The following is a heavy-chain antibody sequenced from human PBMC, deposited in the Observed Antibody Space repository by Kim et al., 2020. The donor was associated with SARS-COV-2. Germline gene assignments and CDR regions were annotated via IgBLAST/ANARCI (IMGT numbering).Heavy chain of an antibody. CDR2: INTNTGNP. D-gene: IGHD5-12*01. CDR3: ARELLSGYDPRRGMDV. Sequence: ASVKVSCKASGYTFTSYAMNWVRQAPGQGLEWMGWINTNTGNPTYAQGFPGRFVFSLDTSVSTAYLQISSLKAEDTAVYYCARELLSGYDPRRGMDVWGQGTTVTVSS. CDR1: GYTFTSYA. V-gene: IGHV7-4-1*02. J-gene: IGHJ6*02.